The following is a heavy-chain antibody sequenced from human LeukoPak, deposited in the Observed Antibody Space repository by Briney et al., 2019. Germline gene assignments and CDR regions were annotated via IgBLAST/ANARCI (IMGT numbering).Heavy chain of an antibody. D-gene: IGHD5-18*01. CDR3: ARGPSIQLWSDPYYYYGMDV. CDR1: GGSFSGYY. CDR2: INHSGST. Sequence: PSETLSLTCAVYGGSFSGYYWSWIRQPPGKGLEWIGYINHSGSTNYNPSLKSRVTISVDTSKNQFSLKLSSVTAADTAVYYCARGPSIQLWSDPYYYYGMDVWGQGTTVTVSS. V-gene: IGHV4-34*01. J-gene: IGHJ6*02.